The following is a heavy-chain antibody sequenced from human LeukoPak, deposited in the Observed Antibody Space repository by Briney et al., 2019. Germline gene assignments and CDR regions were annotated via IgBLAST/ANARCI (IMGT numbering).Heavy chain of an antibody. J-gene: IGHJ4*02. CDR2: MYYSGST. V-gene: IGHV4-61*01. D-gene: IGHD1-26*01. CDR1: GGSVSSGSYY. Sequence: PSETLSLTCTVSGGSVSSGSYYWSWIRQPPGKGLEWIGYMYYSGSTNYNPSLESRVTISVDTSKNQFSLKLSSVTAADTAVYYCARDQDWDLQSLRYFDYWGQGTLVTVSS. CDR3: ARDQDWDLQSLRYFDY.